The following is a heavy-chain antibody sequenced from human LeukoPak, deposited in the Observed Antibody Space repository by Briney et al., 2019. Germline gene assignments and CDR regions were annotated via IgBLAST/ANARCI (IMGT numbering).Heavy chain of an antibody. Sequence: SETLSLTCTVSGISISSNYWSWIRQPPGKGLEWIGYIYYNGDTNHNPALKSRVTISLDTSKNQFSLRLSSMTAADTAVYYCASSLDSSGSRVDYRGQGTLVTVSS. CDR2: IYYNGDT. V-gene: IGHV4-59*12. J-gene: IGHJ4*02. D-gene: IGHD3-22*01. CDR1: GISISSNY. CDR3: ASSLDSSGSRVDY.